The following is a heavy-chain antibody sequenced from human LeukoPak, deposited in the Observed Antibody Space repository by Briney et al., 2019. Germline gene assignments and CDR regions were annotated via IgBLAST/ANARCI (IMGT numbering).Heavy chain of an antibody. CDR1: GGSISSYY. CDR3: ARWGGYISSPGGFDP. CDR2: IYYSGST. J-gene: IGHJ5*02. D-gene: IGHD6-6*01. V-gene: IGHV4-59*01. Sequence: SETLSLTCTVSGGSISSYYWSWIRQPPGKGLEWIGYIYYSGSTNYNPSLKSRVTISVDTSKNQFSLKLSSVTAADTAVYYCARWGGYISSPGGFDPWGQGTLVTVSS.